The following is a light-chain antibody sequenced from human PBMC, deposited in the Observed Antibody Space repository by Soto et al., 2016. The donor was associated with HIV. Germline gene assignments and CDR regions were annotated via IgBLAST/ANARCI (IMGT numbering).Light chain of an antibody. CDR1: QSLLHSNGYNY. Sequence: DIVLTQSPLSLPVTPGEPASISCRSSQSLLHSNGYNYLVWYLQKPGQSPQLLIYLGSNRASGVPDRFSGSGSGTDFTLKISRVEAEDVGVYYCMQALQTPLTFGGGTKVEI. CDR2: LGS. J-gene: IGKJ4*01. V-gene: IGKV2-28*01. CDR3: MQALQTPLT.